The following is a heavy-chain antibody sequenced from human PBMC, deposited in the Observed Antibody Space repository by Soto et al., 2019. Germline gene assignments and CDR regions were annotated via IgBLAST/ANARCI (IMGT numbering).Heavy chain of an antibody. Sequence: GGSLRLSCTASGFTFGDYAMSWFRQAPGKGLEWVGFIRSKAYGGTTEYAASVKGRFTISRDDSKSIAYLQMNSLKTEDTAVYYCTRDVTMVRGVIISRDYYYGMDVWGQGTTVTVS. CDR2: IRSKAYGGTT. J-gene: IGHJ6*02. CDR3: TRDVTMVRGVIISRDYYYGMDV. V-gene: IGHV3-49*03. D-gene: IGHD3-10*01. CDR1: GFTFGDYA.